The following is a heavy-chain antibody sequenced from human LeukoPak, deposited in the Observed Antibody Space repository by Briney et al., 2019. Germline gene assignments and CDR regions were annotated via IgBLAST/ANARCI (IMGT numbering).Heavy chain of an antibody. CDR3: ARDRPGAGFGELLSTYYFDY. J-gene: IGHJ4*02. CDR1: GFTFHDYG. CDR2: INWNGDRT. V-gene: IGHV3-20*04. Sequence: PGGSLRLSCAASGFTFHDYGMSWVRQSPGKGLEWVSGINWNGDRTGYADSVKGRFTISRDNAKNSLYLQMNSLRAEDTAVYYCARDRPGAGFGELLSTYYFDYWGQGTLVTVSS. D-gene: IGHD3-10*01.